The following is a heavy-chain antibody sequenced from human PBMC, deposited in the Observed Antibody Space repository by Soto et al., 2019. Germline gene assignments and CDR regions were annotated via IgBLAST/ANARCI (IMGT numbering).Heavy chain of an antibody. Sequence: LRLSCAASGFTFSDYYMNWIRQAPGQGLEWLSFINPRGETRYIADSIRGRFTFSRDNARRSLYVQMNSLRAEDTAVYYCARSGLPLIEILDYWGHGTLVTVSS. CDR3: ARSGLPLIEILDY. CDR1: GFTFSDYY. J-gene: IGHJ4*01. CDR2: INPRGETR. D-gene: IGHD1-1*01. V-gene: IGHV3-11*01.